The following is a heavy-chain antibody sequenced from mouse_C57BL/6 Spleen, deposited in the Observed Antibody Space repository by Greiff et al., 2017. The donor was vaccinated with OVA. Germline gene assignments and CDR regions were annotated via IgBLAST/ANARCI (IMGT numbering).Heavy chain of an antibody. Sequence: QVQLQQSGAELVRPGTSVKVSCKASGYAFTNYLIEWVKQRPGQGLEWIGVINPGSGGTNYNEKFKGKATLTADKSSSTAYMQLSSLTSEDSAVDFCARQDLLQSFAYWGQGTLVTVSA. V-gene: IGHV1-54*01. CDR1: GYAFTNYL. J-gene: IGHJ3*01. D-gene: IGHD2-12*01. CDR3: ARQDLLQSFAY. CDR2: INPGSGGT.